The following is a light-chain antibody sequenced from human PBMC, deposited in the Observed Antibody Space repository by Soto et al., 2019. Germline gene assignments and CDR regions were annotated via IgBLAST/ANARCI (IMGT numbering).Light chain of an antibody. J-gene: IGKJ3*01. Sequence: VVMTQSPLSLPVTLGQPASISCRSSQSLVFSDGKTYLHWYHQRPGQSPRRLIYQVSNRVSGVPVRFSGSGSATEFTLKISRVEAEDVGVYYCMQSIHWPFTFGPGTIVDIK. V-gene: IGKV2-30*01. CDR3: MQSIHWPFT. CDR2: QVS. CDR1: QSLVFSDGKTY.